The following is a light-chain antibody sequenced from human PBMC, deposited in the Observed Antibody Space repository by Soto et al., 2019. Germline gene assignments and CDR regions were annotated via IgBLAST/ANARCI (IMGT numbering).Light chain of an antibody. J-gene: IGLJ3*02. V-gene: IGLV2-8*01. CDR1: SSDVGGYSY. Sequence: QSALTQPPSASGSAGQSVTSSCTGTSSDVGGYSYVSWYQQYPGKAPKLMIFEVSKRPSGVPDRFSGSKSGNTASLTVSGLQAEDEADYYCSSYAGSNNLGVFGGGTKVTVL. CDR3: SSYAGSNNLGV. CDR2: EVS.